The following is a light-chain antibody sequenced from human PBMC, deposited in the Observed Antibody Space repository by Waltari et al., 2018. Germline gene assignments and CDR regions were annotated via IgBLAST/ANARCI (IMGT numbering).Light chain of an antibody. CDR1: QGLSVTSNNKNY. CDR3: QQYYNTPYT. Sequence: DIVMTQSPDSLAVSLGEPATISCKSSQGLSVTSNNKNYLAWYQQKPGQPPKLLLSWASTREAGVPDRFSGSGSGTDFTLTIVSLQAEDVAVYYCQQYYNTPYTFGLGTKVEI. J-gene: IGKJ2*01. V-gene: IGKV4-1*01. CDR2: WAS.